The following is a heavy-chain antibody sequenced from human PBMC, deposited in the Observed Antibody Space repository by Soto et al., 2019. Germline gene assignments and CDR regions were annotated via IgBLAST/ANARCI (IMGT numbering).Heavy chain of an antibody. J-gene: IGHJ4*02. CDR1: WFNFVGHG. CDR3: AKLWGTSTYDSSGYPIDY. Sequence: GGVLRIRYGAPWFNFVGHGRRRVRQAPGKGVEWVAVISYDGSNKYYADSVKGRFTISRDNSKNTLYLQMNSLRAEDTAVYYCAKLWGTSTYDSSGYPIDYWGQGTLVTVSS. CDR2: ISYDGSNK. D-gene: IGHD3-22*01. V-gene: IGHV3-30*18.